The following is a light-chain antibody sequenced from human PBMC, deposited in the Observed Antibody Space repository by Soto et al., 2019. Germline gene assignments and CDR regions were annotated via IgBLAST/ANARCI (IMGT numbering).Light chain of an antibody. J-gene: IGKJ4*01. Sequence: DIVMTQSPVTLSLSPGERATLSCRASQSVYSSYLAWFQQKPGQAPRLLIYDASTRATGIPDRFSGGGSGTDFTLTISRLEPEDFAVYYCQQFSSYPLTFGGGTKVDIK. V-gene: IGKV3-20*01. CDR2: DAS. CDR3: QQFSSYPLT. CDR1: QSVYSSY.